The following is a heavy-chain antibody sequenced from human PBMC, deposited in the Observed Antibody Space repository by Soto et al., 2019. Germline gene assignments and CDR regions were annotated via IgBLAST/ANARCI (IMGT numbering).Heavy chain of an antibody. Sequence: ASVKVSCKASGYRFITFDINWVRQASGQGLEWVGWMKPESGDTGYAQKFQGRVTMTRNNSISTAYMELSSLRSEDTAVYYCARGGRYCCYYWWDYYGMYVCGQRTTVTVSS. J-gene: IGHJ6*02. CDR2: MKPESGDT. D-gene: IGHD5-12*01. V-gene: IGHV1-8*01. CDR1: GYRFITFD. CDR3: ARGGRYCCYYWWDYYGMYV.